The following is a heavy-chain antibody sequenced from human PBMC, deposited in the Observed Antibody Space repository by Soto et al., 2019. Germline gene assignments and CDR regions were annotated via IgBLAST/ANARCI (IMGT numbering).Heavy chain of an antibody. V-gene: IGHV3-23*01. J-gene: IGHJ4*02. CDR3: AKDRGGFPGRWEYFYY. D-gene: IGHD1-26*01. Sequence: GSLRLSCAASGFTFAGYSTMSWVRQAPGKGLEWVSGISGSGGSTYYADSVKGRFTISRDNSKNTLYLQMNALSAEDTAFYYCAKDRGGFPGRWEYFYYWGQGAGVTFS. CDR1: GFTFAGYST. CDR2: ISGSGGST.